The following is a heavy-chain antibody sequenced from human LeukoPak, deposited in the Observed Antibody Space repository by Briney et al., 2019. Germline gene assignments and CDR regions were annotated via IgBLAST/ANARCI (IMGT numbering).Heavy chain of an antibody. CDR3: ARDICSSTSCHDDAFDI. CDR1: GYTFTGYY. V-gene: IGHV1-2*02. CDR2: INPNSGGT. D-gene: IGHD2-2*01. Sequence: ASVKVSCKASGYTFTGYYMHWVRQAPGQGLEWMGWINPNSGGTNYAQKFQGRVTMTRDTPISTAYMELSRLRSDDTAVYYCARDICSSTSCHDDAFDIWGQGTMVTVSS. J-gene: IGHJ3*02.